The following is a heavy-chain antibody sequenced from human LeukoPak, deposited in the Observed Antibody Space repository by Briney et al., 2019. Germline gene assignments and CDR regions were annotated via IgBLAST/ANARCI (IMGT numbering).Heavy chain of an antibody. Sequence: GASVKVSCKSSGYPFTSYGFSWVRQAPGQGLEWMGRISTYSDNTHYAQKLQGRVTMTTDTSTGTAYMELRSLRSDDTAVYYCARDGDYGDYFDYCGQGTLVTVSS. CDR2: ISTYSDNT. D-gene: IGHD4-17*01. V-gene: IGHV1-18*04. CDR3: ARDGDYGDYFDY. CDR1: GYPFTSYG. J-gene: IGHJ4*02.